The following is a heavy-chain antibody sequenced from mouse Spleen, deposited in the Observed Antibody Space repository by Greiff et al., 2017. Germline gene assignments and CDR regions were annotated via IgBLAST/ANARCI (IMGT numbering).Heavy chain of an antibody. V-gene: IGHV1-64*01. CDR2: IHPNSGGT. J-gene: IGHJ3*01. CDR1: GYTLTSYW. D-gene: IGHD1-1*01. CDR3: ARSYYGSIWFAY. Sequence: QVQLQQPGAELVKPGASVKLSCKASGYTLTSYWMHWVKQRPGQGLEWIGMIHPNSGGTNYNEKFKSKATLTVDKSSSTAYMQLSSLTSEDSAVYYCARSYYGSIWFAYWGQGTLVTVSA.